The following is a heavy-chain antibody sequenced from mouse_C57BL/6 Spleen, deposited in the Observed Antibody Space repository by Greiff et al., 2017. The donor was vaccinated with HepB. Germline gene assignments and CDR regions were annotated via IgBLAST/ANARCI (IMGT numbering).Heavy chain of an antibody. CDR1: GFTFSSYA. V-gene: IGHV5-4*01. Sequence: EVKLVESGGGLVKPGGSLKLSCAASGFTFSSYAMSWVRQTPEKRLEWVATISDGGSYTYNPDNVKGRFTISRDNAKNNLYLQMSHLKSEDTAMYYCAREAIRGAMDYWGQGTSVTVSS. CDR2: ISDGGSYT. CDR3: AREAIRGAMDY. J-gene: IGHJ4*01.